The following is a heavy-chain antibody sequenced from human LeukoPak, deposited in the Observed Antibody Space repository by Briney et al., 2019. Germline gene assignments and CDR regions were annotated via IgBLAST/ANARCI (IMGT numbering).Heavy chain of an antibody. CDR1: GYTFTGYY. CDR3: AYYDSSGS. V-gene: IGHV1-2*02. Sequence: ASVKVSCKASGYTFTGYYMHWVRQAPGQGLEWMGWINPNSGGTNYSQKFQGRVTITRDTSASTAYMELSSLRSEDTAVYYCAYYDSSGSWGQGTLVTVSS. CDR2: INPNSGGT. J-gene: IGHJ5*02. D-gene: IGHD3-22*01.